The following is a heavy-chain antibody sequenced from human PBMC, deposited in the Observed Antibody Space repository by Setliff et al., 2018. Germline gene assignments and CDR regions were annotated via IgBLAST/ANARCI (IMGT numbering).Heavy chain of an antibody. J-gene: IGHJ5*02. V-gene: IGHV4-34*01. CDR1: GGSFSGYY. CDR2: INHSGST. Sequence: SETLSLTCAVYGGSFSGYYWSWIRQPPGKGLEWIGEINHSGSTNYNPSLKSRVTISVDTSKNQFSLKLSSVTAADTAVYCCARGWIQLWYNWFDPWGQGTLVTVSS. D-gene: IGHD5-18*01. CDR3: ARGWIQLWYNWFDP.